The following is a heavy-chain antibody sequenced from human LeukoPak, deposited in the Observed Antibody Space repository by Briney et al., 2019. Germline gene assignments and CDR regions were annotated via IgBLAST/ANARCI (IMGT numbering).Heavy chain of an antibody. Sequence: SETLSLTCAVYGGSFSGYYWSWIRQPPGKGLEWIGEINHSGSTNYNPSLKSRVTISVDTSKNQFSLKLSSVTAADTAMYYCATLGATMTTAYFDSWGQGTLVTVSS. CDR1: GGSFSGYY. CDR2: INHSGST. J-gene: IGHJ4*02. V-gene: IGHV4-34*01. D-gene: IGHD4-17*01. CDR3: ATLGATMTTAYFDS.